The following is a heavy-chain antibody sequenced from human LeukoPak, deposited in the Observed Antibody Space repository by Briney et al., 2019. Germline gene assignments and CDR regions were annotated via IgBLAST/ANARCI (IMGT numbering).Heavy chain of an antibody. D-gene: IGHD3-9*01. V-gene: IGHV3-74*01. J-gene: IGHJ4*02. CDR3: VKEGDYDILTGYPRGLDY. CDR2: INSDGSST. Sequence: GGSLRLSCAASGFTFSSYWMHWVRQAPGKGLVWVSRINSDGSSTSYADSGKGRFTISRDNAKNTLYLQMNSLRAEDTAVYYCVKEGDYDILTGYPRGLDYWDQGTLVTVSS. CDR1: GFTFSSYW.